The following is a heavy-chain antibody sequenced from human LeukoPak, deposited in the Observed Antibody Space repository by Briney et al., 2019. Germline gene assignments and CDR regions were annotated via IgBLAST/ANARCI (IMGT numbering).Heavy chain of an antibody. V-gene: IGHV4-34*01. CDR2: INHSGST. J-gene: IGHJ4*02. D-gene: IGHD3-22*01. CDR1: SGSFSGYY. Sequence: SETLSLTCAVYSGSFSGYYWSWIRQPPGKGLEWIGEINHSGSTNYNPSLKSRVTISVDTSKNQFSLKLSSVTAADTAVYYCARVRDTYYYDSSGQQFDYWGQGTLVTVSS. CDR3: ARVRDTYYYDSSGQQFDY.